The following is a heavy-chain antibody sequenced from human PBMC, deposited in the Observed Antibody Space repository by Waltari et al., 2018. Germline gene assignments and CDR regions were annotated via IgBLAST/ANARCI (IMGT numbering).Heavy chain of an antibody. V-gene: IGHV3-23*01. CDR1: GFTFSSYA. J-gene: IGHJ4*02. D-gene: IGHD6-19*01. CDR2: ISGSGGST. CDR3: AKDRPRWSIAVAGTGDY. Sequence: EVQLLESGGGLVQPGGSLRLSCAASGFTFSSYAMSWVRQAPGKGLEWVSAISGSGGSTYYADSVKGRFTISRDNSKNTLYLQMNSLRAEDTAVYYCAKDRPRWSIAVAGTGDYWGQGTLVTVSS.